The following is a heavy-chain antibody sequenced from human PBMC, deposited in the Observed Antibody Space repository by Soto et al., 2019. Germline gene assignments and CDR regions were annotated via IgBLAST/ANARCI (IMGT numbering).Heavy chain of an antibody. Sequence: QVQLVQSGAEVKKPGASVKVSCKASGYTFTSYGISWVRQAPGQGLEWMGWISAYNGNTKYAQKLQGRVTMTTDTATSTAYMELRSLRSDDTAVYYCARDLYCSSTSCYFHETDYWGQGTLVTVSS. J-gene: IGHJ4*02. CDR1: GYTFTSYG. D-gene: IGHD2-2*01. CDR2: ISAYNGNT. CDR3: ARDLYCSSTSCYFHETDY. V-gene: IGHV1-18*01.